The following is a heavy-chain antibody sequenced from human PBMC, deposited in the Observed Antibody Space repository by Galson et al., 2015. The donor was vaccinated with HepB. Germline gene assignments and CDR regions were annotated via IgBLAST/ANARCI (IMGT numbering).Heavy chain of an antibody. CDR3: ARLVKSGSYPNDAFDI. V-gene: IGHV3-53*01. CDR1: GFTVSSNY. CDR2: IYSGGST. J-gene: IGHJ3*02. D-gene: IGHD1-26*01. Sequence: SLRLSCAASGFTVSSNYMSWVRQAPGKGLEWVSVIYSGGSTYYADSVKGRFTISRDNSKNTLYLQMNSLRAEDTAVYYCARLVKSGSYPNDAFDIWGQGTMVTVSS.